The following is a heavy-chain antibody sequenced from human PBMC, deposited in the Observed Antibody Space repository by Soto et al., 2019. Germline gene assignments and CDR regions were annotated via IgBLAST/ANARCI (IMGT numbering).Heavy chain of an antibody. V-gene: IGHV3-48*04. CDR2: ISSSGSTI. CDR3: AREAPEEVATIYDY. CDR1: GFTFHTYG. Sequence: VRLVDSGGGVVQPGRSLRLSCAGSGFTFHTYGMHWVRQAPGKGLEWVSYISSSGSTIYYADSVKGRFTISRDNAKNSLYLQMNSLRAEDTAVYYCAREAPEEVATIYDYWGQGTLVTVSS. D-gene: IGHD5-12*01. J-gene: IGHJ4*02.